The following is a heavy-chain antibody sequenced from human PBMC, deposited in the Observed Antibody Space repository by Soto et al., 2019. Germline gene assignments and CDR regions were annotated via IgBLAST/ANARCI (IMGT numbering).Heavy chain of an antibody. CDR1: GFTFSSHS. Sequence: EVQLVESGGGLVKPGGSLRLSCAASGFTFSSHSMNWVRQAPGKELEWVSSISSSSTYIYYADSVKGRFTISRDNAKNSLYLQMNSLRAEDTAVYYCASHPRDSSGYWYYFDYWGQGTLVTVSS. D-gene: IGHD3-22*01. V-gene: IGHV3-21*01. CDR3: ASHPRDSSGYWYYFDY. CDR2: ISSSSTYI. J-gene: IGHJ4*02.